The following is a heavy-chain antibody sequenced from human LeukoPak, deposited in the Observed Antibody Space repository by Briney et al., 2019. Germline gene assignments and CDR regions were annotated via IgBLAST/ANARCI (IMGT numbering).Heavy chain of an antibody. CDR1: GDSINSYY. V-gene: IGHV4-59*01. Sequence: PSETLSLTCSVSGDSINSYYWSWLRQPPGKGLEWIGYIYHSGSTNYNPSLKSRVTITVDTSKNQFSLRLTSVTAADTAVYYCARALRQQLVTGWFDPWGQGTLVTVSS. D-gene: IGHD6-13*01. CDR3: ARALRQQLVTGWFDP. CDR2: IYHSGST. J-gene: IGHJ5*02.